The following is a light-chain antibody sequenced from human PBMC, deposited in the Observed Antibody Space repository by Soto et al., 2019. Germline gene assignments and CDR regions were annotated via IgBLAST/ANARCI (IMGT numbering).Light chain of an antibody. V-gene: IGLV1-40*01. J-gene: IGLJ2*01. CDR3: QSYDSSLSVVL. Sequence: QSVLTQPPSVSGAPGQRVTISCTGSSSNIGAGYDVHWYQQLPGTAPKLLIYGNSNRPSGVPDRFSGSKSGTSASLAITGLQAEDEADYYCQSYDSSLSVVLFGGGTTLTVL. CDR2: GNS. CDR1: SSNIGAGYD.